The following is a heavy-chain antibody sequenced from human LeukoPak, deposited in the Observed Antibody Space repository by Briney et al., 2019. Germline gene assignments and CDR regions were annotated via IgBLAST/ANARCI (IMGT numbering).Heavy chain of an antibody. CDR1: GGSFSGYY. V-gene: IGHV4-34*01. CDR3: ARVEDDFGDHYFGMDV. D-gene: IGHD4-17*01. Sequence: ASETLSLTCAVYGGSFSGYYWSWIRQPPGKGLELIGEINHSGSTNYNPSLKSRVTISVDPTKNQFSLKLSSVTAADTAVYYCARVEDDFGDHYFGMDVWGQGTTVTVSS. J-gene: IGHJ6*02. CDR2: INHSGST.